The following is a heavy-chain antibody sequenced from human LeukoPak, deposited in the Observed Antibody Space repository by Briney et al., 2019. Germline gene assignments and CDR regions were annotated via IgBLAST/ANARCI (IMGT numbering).Heavy chain of an antibody. CDR3: AKSGRPIAVAGTGFDY. CDR2: IKSKSNGGTA. V-gene: IGHV3-15*01. D-gene: IGHD6-19*01. J-gene: IGHJ4*02. CDR1: GFTFSNAW. Sequence: GGSLRLSCAASGFTFSNAWMSWVRQAPGKGLEWLGRIKSKSNGGTADYAAPVKGRFSISRDDSKNTLYLQMNSLRAEDTAVYYCAKSGRPIAVAGTGFDYWGQGTLVTVSS.